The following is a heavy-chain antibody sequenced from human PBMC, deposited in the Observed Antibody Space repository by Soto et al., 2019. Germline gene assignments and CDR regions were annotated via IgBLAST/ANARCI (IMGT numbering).Heavy chain of an antibody. J-gene: IGHJ4*02. CDR1: GFPFSDYW. Sequence: GGSLRLSCAVSGFPFSDYWMSWVRQAPGKGLEWVANIKQDGNEKYYADSVKGRFTISRDKSKSTLYLQMNSLRAEDTAVYYCARNSRFDTPMVYWGQGTLVTVSS. CDR3: ARNSRFDTPMVY. D-gene: IGHD5-18*01. CDR2: IKQDGNEK. V-gene: IGHV3-7*01.